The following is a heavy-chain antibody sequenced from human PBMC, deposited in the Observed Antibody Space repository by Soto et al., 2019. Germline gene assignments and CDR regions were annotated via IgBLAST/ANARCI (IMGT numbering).Heavy chain of an antibody. D-gene: IGHD2-15*01. CDR3: ARLTGYCSGGSCYPDYYYYYGMDV. CDR2: IYPGDSDT. Sequence: GQGLKISCTRSVYSFTSYWIGGVRPLPVKVLDCMVIIYPGDSDTRYSPSFQGQVTISADKSISTAYLQWSSLKASHTAMYYCARLTGYCSGGSCYPDYYYYYGMDVWGQGTTVT. CDR1: VYSFTSYW. V-gene: IGHV5-51*01. J-gene: IGHJ6*02.